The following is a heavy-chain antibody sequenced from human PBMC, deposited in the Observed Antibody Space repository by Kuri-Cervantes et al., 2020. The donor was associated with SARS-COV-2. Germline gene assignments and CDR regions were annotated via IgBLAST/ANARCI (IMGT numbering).Heavy chain of an antibody. J-gene: IGHJ4*02. CDR3: ARTNSGYYSRFDY. CDR2: IDPSDSYT. D-gene: IGHD3-22*01. Sequence: GESLKISCKGSGYSFTSYWISWVRQMPGKGLEWMGRIDPSDSYTNYSPSFQGHVTISADKSISTAYLQWSSLKASDTAMYYCARTNSGYYSRFDYWGQGTLVTVSS. V-gene: IGHV5-10-1*01. CDR1: GYSFTSYW.